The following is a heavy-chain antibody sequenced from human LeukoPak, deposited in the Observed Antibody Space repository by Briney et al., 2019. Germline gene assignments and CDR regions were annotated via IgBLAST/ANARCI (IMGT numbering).Heavy chain of an antibody. V-gene: IGHV4-39*07. Sequence: SETLSLTCTVSGGSISSSSYFWGWIRQPPEKGLEWIGSIYYTGSTYYNPSLKSRVTISVDTSKNQFSLKLSSVTAADTAVYYCARPIRGVVGATNAFDIWGQGTMVTVSS. CDR1: GGSISSSSYF. J-gene: IGHJ3*02. D-gene: IGHD1-26*01. CDR3: ARPIRGVVGATNAFDI. CDR2: IYYTGST.